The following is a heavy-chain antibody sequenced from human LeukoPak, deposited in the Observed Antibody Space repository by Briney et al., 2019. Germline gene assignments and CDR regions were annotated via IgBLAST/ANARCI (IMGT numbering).Heavy chain of an antibody. CDR3: VRGDRRDY. CDR2: MNQDGSEK. CDR1: GFSFSTYW. J-gene: IGHJ4*02. V-gene: IGHV3-7*01. D-gene: IGHD2-21*01. Sequence: GGSLRLSCAASGFSFSTYWMSWVRQAPGKGLEWVANMNQDGSEKNYVDSVKGRFTISRDNSKNTLYLQMNSLRAEDTAVYYCVRGDRRDYWGQGTLVTVSS.